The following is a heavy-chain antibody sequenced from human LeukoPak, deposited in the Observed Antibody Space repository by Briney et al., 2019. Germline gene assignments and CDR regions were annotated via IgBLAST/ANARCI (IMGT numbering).Heavy chain of an antibody. CDR2: ISSSGDYT. Sequence: PEGSLRLSCSASGFTFSDYAMHWVRQAPGRGLQFVSAISSSGDYTSYSDSVKGRFTISRDNSKNTLHLQMSSLRPEDTAVYFCVKRGRTSDYAYDYWGQGSPVTVSS. J-gene: IGHJ4*02. D-gene: IGHD4-17*01. V-gene: IGHV3-64D*06. CDR1: GFTFSDYA. CDR3: VKRGRTSDYAYDY.